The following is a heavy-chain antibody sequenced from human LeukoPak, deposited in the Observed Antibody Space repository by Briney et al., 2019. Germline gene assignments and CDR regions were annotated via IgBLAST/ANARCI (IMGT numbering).Heavy chain of an antibody. CDR1: GFTFDDYA. CDR2: ISWNSGSI. D-gene: IGHD5-18*01. Sequence: GGSLRLSCAASGFTFDDYAMHWVRQAPGKGLEWVSGISWNSGSIGYADSVKGRFTISRDNAKNSLYLQMNSLRAEDTALYYCAKTSMCGYSYGHFDYWGQGTLVTVSS. V-gene: IGHV3-9*01. J-gene: IGHJ4*02. CDR3: AKTSMCGYSYGHFDY.